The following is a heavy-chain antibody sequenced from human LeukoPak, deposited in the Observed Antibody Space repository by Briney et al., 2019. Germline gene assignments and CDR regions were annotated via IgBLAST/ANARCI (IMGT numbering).Heavy chain of an antibody. CDR1: GGSVYNDLFF. D-gene: IGHD3-16*01. CDR3: VREMTTSYYDPRGFHRQTEVFDI. CDR2: VDYRGRT. Sequence: SASLSLTCRVAGGSVYNDLFFWTWIRESPGKGFEWIGNVDYRGRTNFNPSLRSRVTLAIDTSNDNCSLTLKSVTTADTAVYYGVREMTTSYYDPRGFHRQTEVFDIRGQGKMVIVSS. V-gene: IGHV4-61*03. J-gene: IGHJ3*02.